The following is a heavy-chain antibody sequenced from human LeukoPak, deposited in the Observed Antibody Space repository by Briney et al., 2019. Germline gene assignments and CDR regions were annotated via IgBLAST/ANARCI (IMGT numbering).Heavy chain of an antibody. CDR3: ARDPRGNYASDP. CDR1: GGSISSYY. J-gene: IGHJ5*02. Sequence: PSETLSLTCTVSGGSISSYYWSWIRQPPGKGLEWIGYIYYSGSTNYNPSLKSRVTISVDTSKNQFSLKLSSVTAADTAVYYCARDPRGNYASDPWGQGTLVTVSS. D-gene: IGHD1-7*01. V-gene: IGHV4-59*01. CDR2: IYYSGST.